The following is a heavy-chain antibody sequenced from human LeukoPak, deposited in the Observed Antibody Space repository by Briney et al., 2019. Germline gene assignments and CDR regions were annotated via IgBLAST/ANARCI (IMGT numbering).Heavy chain of an antibody. V-gene: IGHV3-7*01. CDR2: IKQDGSEK. Sequence: GGSLRLSCAASGFTFSSYGMHWVRQAPGKGPEWVANIKQDGSEKYYVDSVKGRFTISRDNAKNSLYLQMDSLRADDTAVYYCARDKIVGATLFDCWGQGTLVTVSS. J-gene: IGHJ4*02. CDR1: GFTFSSYG. CDR3: ARDKIVGATLFDC. D-gene: IGHD1-26*01.